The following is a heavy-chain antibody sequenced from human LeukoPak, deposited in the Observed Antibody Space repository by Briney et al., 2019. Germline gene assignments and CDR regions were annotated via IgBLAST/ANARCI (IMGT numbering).Heavy chain of an antibody. Sequence: PSQTLSLTCAVSGGSISSSGYSWSWIRQPPGKGLEWIGYIYHSGGTYYNPSLKSRVTISVDRSSNQFSLKPTSVTAADTAVYYCARTVTTTHFDYWGQGTLVTVSS. CDR2: IYHSGGT. J-gene: IGHJ4*02. CDR1: GGSISSSGYS. CDR3: ARTVTTTHFDY. V-gene: IGHV4-30-2*01. D-gene: IGHD4-11*01.